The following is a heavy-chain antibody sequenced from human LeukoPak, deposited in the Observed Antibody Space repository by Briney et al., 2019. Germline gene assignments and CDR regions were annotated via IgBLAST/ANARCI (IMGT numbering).Heavy chain of an antibody. CDR1: GYSISSGYY. CDR2: IYHSGST. J-gene: IGHJ6*03. CDR3: ASARYYYYYMDV. V-gene: IGHV4-38-2*02. Sequence: SETLSLTCTVSGYSISSGYYWGWIRQPPGKGLEWIGEIYHSGSTNYNLSLKSRVTISVDKSKNQFSLKLNSVTAADTAVYYCASARYYYYYMDVWGKGTTVTVSS.